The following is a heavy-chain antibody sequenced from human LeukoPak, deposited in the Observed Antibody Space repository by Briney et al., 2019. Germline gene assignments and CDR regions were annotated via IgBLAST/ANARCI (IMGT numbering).Heavy chain of an antibody. CDR1: GGSISSSNW. CDR3: ARDRWDDSGSLDS. CDR2: IFHSGSA. Sequence: SETLSLTCAVSGGSISSSNWWSWVRQPPGKGLEWIGEIFHSGSANYNPSLESRVTISMDKSKNQFSLRLNSVIAADTAVYYCARDRWDDSGSLDSWGQGTLVTVSS. D-gene: IGHD3-10*01. J-gene: IGHJ4*02. V-gene: IGHV4-4*02.